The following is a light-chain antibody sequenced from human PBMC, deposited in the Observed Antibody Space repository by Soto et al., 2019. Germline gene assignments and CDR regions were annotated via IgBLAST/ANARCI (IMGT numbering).Light chain of an antibody. CDR2: QAS. CDR3: QHHSSHSS. V-gene: IGKV1-5*03. Sequence: DIQMTQSPSTLSASVGDRVTITCRASQSTSSYLAWYQQKPGKAPKLLIYQASSLENGVPSRFSGSGSGTEFSLTISSLQPDDFATYCCQHHSSHSSFGQGTKEEIK. J-gene: IGKJ1*01. CDR1: QSTSSY.